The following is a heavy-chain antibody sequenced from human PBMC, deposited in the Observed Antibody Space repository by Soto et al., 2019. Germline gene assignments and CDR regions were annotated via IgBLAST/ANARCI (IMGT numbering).Heavy chain of an antibody. V-gene: IGHV1-18*01. J-gene: IGHJ4*02. CDR1: GYTFTSYG. Sequence: GASVKVSCKASGYTFTSYGISWVRQAPGQGLEWMGWISAYNGNTNYAQKLQGRVTMTTDTSTSTAYMELRSLRSDDAAVYYCSRDEAFSSGWYYFDYWGQGTLVTVSS. CDR2: ISAYNGNT. CDR3: SRDEAFSSGWYYFDY. D-gene: IGHD3-22*01.